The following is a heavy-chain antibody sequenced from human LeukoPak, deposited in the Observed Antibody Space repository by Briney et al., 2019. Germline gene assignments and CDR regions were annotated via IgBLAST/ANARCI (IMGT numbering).Heavy chain of an antibody. J-gene: IGHJ4*02. CDR3: ARHGALQQWLVKDYLDY. D-gene: IGHD6-19*01. CDR2: IYYSGST. V-gene: IGHV4-39*01. CDR1: GGSISSSSYY. Sequence: SETLSLTCTVSGGSISSSSYYRGWIRQPPGKGLEWIGSIYYSGSTYYNPSLKSRVTISVDTSKNQFSLKLSSVTAADTAVYYCARHGALQQWLVKDYLDYWGQGTLVTVSS.